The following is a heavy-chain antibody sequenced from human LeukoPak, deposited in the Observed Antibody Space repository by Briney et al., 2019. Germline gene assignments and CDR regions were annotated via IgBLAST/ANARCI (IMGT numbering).Heavy chain of an antibody. CDR3: ARDPYSSSWRFYFDY. D-gene: IGHD6-13*01. V-gene: IGHV3-30-3*01. CDR1: GFXFSTYA. J-gene: IGHJ4*02. CDR2: ISYDGSNE. Sequence: PGGSLRLSCAASGFXFSTYAMDWVRQAPGKGLEWVAFISYDGSNEYYADSVKGRFTISRDNSDNTLYLQMNSLRAEDTAVYYCARDPYSSSWRFYFDYWGQGTLVTVSS.